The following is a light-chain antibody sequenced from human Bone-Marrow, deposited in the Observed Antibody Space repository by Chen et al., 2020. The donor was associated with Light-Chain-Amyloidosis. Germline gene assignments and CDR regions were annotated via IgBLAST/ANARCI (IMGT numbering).Light chain of an antibody. J-gene: IGLJ3*02. CDR1: SGSVSTSYY. CDR3: VLYMGSGISV. Sequence: QTVVTQEPSFSVSPGGTVTLTCGFSSGSVSTSYYPSWYQQTPGPAPRTLIYSTNPRSSGVPDRFAGSSLGNKAALTITGAQADDEADYYCVLYMGSGISVFGGGTKLTVL. CDR2: STN. V-gene: IGLV8-61*01.